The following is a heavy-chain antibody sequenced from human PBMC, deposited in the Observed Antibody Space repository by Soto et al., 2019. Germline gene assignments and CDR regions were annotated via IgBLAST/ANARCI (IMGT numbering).Heavy chain of an antibody. D-gene: IGHD4-17*01. J-gene: IGHJ4*02. V-gene: IGHV3-13*01. CDR3: ARPIYGDYAFDS. Sequence: EVQLVESGGGLVRPGGSLRLSCAASGFTFSRYDIHWVRQATGKGREWVSAIGSAGDTHYAGSVKGRFTISRENAKTSSYLQMNSLRAEDTAVYYCARPIYGDYAFDSWGQGTLVTVSS. CDR2: IGSAGDT. CDR1: GFTFSRYD.